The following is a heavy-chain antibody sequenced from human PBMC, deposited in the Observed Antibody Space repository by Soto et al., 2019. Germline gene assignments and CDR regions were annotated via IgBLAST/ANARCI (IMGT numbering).Heavy chain of an antibody. D-gene: IGHD3-16*01. Sequence: QVPLLQSGAEVKKPGASVKVSCKASGFTFTRYGFSWVRQAPGQGLEWMGWISAYNGHTKYAQKLQGRVTLTTDTSTSKVYVELRNLRSDDTAVYSCARGGEDSFDIWGQGTMLSVSS. J-gene: IGHJ3*02. CDR2: ISAYNGHT. CDR3: ARGGEDSFDI. CDR1: GFTFTRYG. V-gene: IGHV1-18*04.